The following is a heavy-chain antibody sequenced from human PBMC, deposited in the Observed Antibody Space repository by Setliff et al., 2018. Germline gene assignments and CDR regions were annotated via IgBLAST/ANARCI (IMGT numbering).Heavy chain of an antibody. Sequence: ASVKVSCKDSGYTFSTYGISWVRQAPGQGLEWMGWINTNTGNPTYAQGFTGRFVFSLDTSVSTAYLQISSLKAEDTAVYYCASARPHFGVVIRSPPDYWGQGTLVTVSS. CDR1: GYTFSTYG. CDR3: ASARPHFGVVIRSPPDY. D-gene: IGHD3-3*01. J-gene: IGHJ4*02. V-gene: IGHV7-4-1*02. CDR2: INTNTGNP.